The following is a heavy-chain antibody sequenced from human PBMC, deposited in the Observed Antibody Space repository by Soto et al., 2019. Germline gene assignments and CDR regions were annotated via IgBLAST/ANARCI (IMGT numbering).Heavy chain of an antibody. J-gene: IGHJ5*02. Sequence: QVQLQESGPGLVKPSQTLSLTCTVSGGSISSGGCYWSLIRQQPGKALEWIGYVFYSGTTYYNPSLKSRVTISVDTSKNQFSLKLSAVTAADTAVYYCARSVDPWGQGTLVTVSS. CDR2: VFYSGTT. V-gene: IGHV4-31*03. CDR1: GGSISSGGCY. CDR3: ARSVDP.